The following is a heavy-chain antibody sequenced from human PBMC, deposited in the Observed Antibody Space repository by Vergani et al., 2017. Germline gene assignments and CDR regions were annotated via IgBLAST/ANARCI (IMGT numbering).Heavy chain of an antibody. Sequence: QVQLQESGPGLVKPSETLSLTCTVSGGSVSSGSYYWSWIRQPAGKGLEWIVYIYYSGSTNYNPSLKSRVTISVDTSKNQFSLKLSSVTAADTAVYYCGYDFWRGSGWGQGTLVTVSS. CDR3: GYDFWRGSG. V-gene: IGHV4-61*10. D-gene: IGHD3-3*01. CDR1: GGSVSSGSYY. CDR2: IYYSGST. J-gene: IGHJ4*02.